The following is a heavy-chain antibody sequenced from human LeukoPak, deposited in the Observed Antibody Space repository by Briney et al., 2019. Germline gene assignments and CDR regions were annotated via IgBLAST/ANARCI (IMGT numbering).Heavy chain of an antibody. D-gene: IGHD3-22*01. CDR2: IRYDGSYK. V-gene: IGHV3-30*02. CDR1: GFTFSSYV. Sequence: GGSLRLSCAASGFTFSSYVMHWVRQAPGKGLEWVAFIRYDGSYKYYADSVKGRFTISRDNSKNTLYLQMNSLRAEDTALYDSGWLYYDQWGQGVQVTVSS. CDR3: GWLYYDQ. J-gene: IGHJ4*02.